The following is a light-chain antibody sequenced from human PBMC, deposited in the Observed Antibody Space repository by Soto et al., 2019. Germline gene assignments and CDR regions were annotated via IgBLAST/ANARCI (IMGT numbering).Light chain of an antibody. CDR1: QSVSSN. CDR2: GAS. Sequence: EIVMTQSPATLSVSPGERATLSCRASQSVSSNLAWYQQKPGQAPRLLIYGASTRATGIPARFSGSGSGTEFTLTISSQQSADFAVYYGQQYNNWPPLTFGGGTKVEIK. J-gene: IGKJ4*01. CDR3: QQYNNWPPLT. V-gene: IGKV3-15*01.